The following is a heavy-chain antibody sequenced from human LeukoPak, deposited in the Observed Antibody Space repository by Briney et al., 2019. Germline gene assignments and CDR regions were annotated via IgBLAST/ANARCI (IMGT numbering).Heavy chain of an antibody. CDR3: ARDPESSSFDL. V-gene: IGHV3-7*01. J-gene: IGHJ4*02. CDR1: GFSFSTFW. D-gene: IGHD6-13*01. Sequence: GGSLSLLCAPSGFSFSTFWMSCARHTPEEGLEFVANIERGGNVRNYIDYLKGRCTISRDNAKISLDLESNSLRADDTAVYYCARDPESSSFDLWGREALVTVSS. CDR2: IERGGNVR.